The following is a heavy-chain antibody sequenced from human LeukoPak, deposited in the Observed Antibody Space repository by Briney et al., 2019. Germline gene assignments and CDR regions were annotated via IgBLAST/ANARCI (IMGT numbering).Heavy chain of an antibody. Sequence: PGGSLRLSCAASGFTVSSNYMTWVRQAPGKGLEWVSVIYSGGSTYYGDSVKGRFTISRDNSKNTLYLQMNGLRAEDTAVYYCARDRRYCSGSSCYSGVDYWGQGTLVTVSS. CDR1: GFTVSSNY. V-gene: IGHV3-53*01. J-gene: IGHJ4*02. D-gene: IGHD2-15*01. CDR2: IYSGGST. CDR3: ARDRRYCSGSSCYSGVDY.